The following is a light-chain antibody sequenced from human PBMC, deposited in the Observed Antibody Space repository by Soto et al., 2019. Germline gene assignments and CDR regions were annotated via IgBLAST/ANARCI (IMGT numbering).Light chain of an antibody. V-gene: IGKV1-5*03. CDR3: QHYNSYSEA. CDR2: KAS. J-gene: IGKJ1*01. Sequence: DIQMTQSPSTLSGSVGDRVTITCRASQTISSWLAWYQQKPGKAPKLLIYKASTLNSGVPSRFSGSGSGTEFTLTISSLQPDDSATYYCQHYNSYSEAFGQGTKVEL. CDR1: QTISSW.